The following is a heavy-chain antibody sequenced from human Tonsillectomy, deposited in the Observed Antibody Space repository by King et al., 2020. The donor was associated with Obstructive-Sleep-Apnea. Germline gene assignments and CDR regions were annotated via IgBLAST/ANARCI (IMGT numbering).Heavy chain of an antibody. J-gene: IGHJ5*02. CDR3: ARAVGRYYYDSRWFDP. CDR1: GGSISSGGYY. Sequence: VQLQESGPGLVKPSQTLSLTCTVSGGSISSGGYYWRWIRQHPGKGLEWIGYIYYSGSTYYNPSLKSRVTISVDTSKNQFSLKLSSVTAADTAVYYCARAVGRYYYDSRWFDPWGQGTLVTVSS. D-gene: IGHD3-22*01. V-gene: IGHV4-31*03. CDR2: IYYSGST.